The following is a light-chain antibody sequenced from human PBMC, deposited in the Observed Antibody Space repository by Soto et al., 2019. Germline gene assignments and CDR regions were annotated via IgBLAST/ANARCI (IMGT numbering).Light chain of an antibody. CDR2: GAS. V-gene: IGKV1-39*01. CDR3: QQSDGAPLT. J-gene: IGKJ4*01. CDR1: QSITIY. Sequence: DIPMTQSPSSLSASIGDSVTINCRASQSITIYLNWYQQKPARAPKLLISGASTLQSGVPSRFRGSGSGTDFTLTINSLQPEDFATYYCQQSDGAPLTFGGGTKVEIK.